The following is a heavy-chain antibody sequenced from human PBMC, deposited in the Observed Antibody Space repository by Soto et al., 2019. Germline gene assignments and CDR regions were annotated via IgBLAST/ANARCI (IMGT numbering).Heavy chain of an antibody. D-gene: IGHD6-6*01. V-gene: IGHV3-74*01. CDR1: GFTFSSYW. Sequence: EVQLVESGGGLVQPGGSLRLSCAASGFTFSSYWMHWVRQAPGKGLVWVSRINSDGSSTSYADSVKGRFTISRDNAKNTRYLQMNSLRAEDTAVYYCARDKPSIAASYYYYYMDVWGKGTTVTVSS. CDR3: ARDKPSIAASYYYYYMDV. CDR2: INSDGSST. J-gene: IGHJ6*03.